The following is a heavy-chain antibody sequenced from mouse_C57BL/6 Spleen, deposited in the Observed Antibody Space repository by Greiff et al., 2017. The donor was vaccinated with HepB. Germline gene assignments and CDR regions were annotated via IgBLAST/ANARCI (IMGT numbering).Heavy chain of an antibody. CDR1: GFTFSDYG. V-gene: IGHV5-17*01. Sequence: EVKLVESGGGLVKPGGSLKLSCAASGFTFSDYGMHWVRQAPEKGLEWVAYISSGSSTIYYADTVKGRFTISRDNAKNTLFLQMTSLRSEDTAMYYCARLYSNLDWYFDVWGTGTTVTVSS. J-gene: IGHJ1*03. D-gene: IGHD2-5*01. CDR3: ARLYSNLDWYFDV. CDR2: ISSGSSTI.